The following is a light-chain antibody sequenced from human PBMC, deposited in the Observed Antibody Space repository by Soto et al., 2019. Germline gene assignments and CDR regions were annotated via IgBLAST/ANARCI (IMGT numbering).Light chain of an antibody. J-gene: IGLJ2*01. CDR2: LSSDGSH. CDR1: SGHSSYA. Sequence: QPVLTQSPSASASLGASVKLTCTLSSGHSSYAIAWHQQQPEKGPRYLMKLSSDGSHSKGAGIPDRFSGSSSGAERYLTISSLRSEDEADYYCQTWDTGARVVFGGGTKVTVL. CDR3: QTWDTGARVV. V-gene: IGLV4-69*01.